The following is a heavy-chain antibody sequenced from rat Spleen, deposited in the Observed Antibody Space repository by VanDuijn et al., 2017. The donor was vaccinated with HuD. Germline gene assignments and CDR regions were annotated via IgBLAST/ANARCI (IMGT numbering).Heavy chain of an antibody. V-gene: IGHV5-31*01. CDR2: ITNTGGST. Sequence: EVQLVESGGGLVQPGKSLKLSCVASGFTFNVYWMAWIRQAPGKGLDWIASITNTGGSTYYPDSVKGRFTISRDNAKNTLYLQMDSLRSEDTATYYCAKALGGGYGDVMDAWGQGASVTVSS. CDR3: AKALGGGYGDVMDA. D-gene: IGHD1-11*01. J-gene: IGHJ4*01. CDR1: GFTFNVYW.